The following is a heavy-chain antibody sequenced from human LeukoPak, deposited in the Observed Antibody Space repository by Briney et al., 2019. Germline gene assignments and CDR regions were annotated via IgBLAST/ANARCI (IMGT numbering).Heavy chain of an antibody. J-gene: IGHJ4*02. V-gene: IGHV1-2*02. CDR2: INPNSGGT. Sequence: ASVKVSCKASGYTFTGYYMHWVRQAPGQGLEWMGWINPNSGGTNYAQKFQGRVTMTRDTSISTAYMELSRLRSDDTAVYYCARDLKGLPGVDYWGQGTLVTVSS. D-gene: IGHD4-11*01. CDR1: GYTFTGYY. CDR3: ARDLKGLPGVDY.